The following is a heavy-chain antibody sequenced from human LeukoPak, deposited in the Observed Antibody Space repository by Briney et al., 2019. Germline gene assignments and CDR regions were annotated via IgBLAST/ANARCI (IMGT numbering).Heavy chain of an antibody. CDR3: ARRRTPWAGYFDY. D-gene: IGHD6-19*01. J-gene: IGHJ4*02. V-gene: IGHV4-59*08. Sequence: SETLSLTCTVSGGSISSYYWSWIRQPPGKGLEWIGYIYYSGSTNYNPSLKSRVTISVDTSKNQFSLKLSSVTAADTAVYYCARRRTPWAGYFDYWGQGTLVTVSS. CDR1: GGSISSYY. CDR2: IYYSGST.